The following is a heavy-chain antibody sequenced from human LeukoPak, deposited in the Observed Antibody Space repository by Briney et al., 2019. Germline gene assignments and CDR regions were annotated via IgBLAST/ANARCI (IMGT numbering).Heavy chain of an antibody. J-gene: IGHJ4*02. Sequence: SETLSLTCTVSGGSICSGGYYWSWIRQHPGKGLEWIGYIYYSGSTYYNPSLKSRVTISVDTSKNQFSLKLSSVTAADTAVYYCARDTEGSSGSYQDWGQGTLVTVSS. CDR1: GGSICSGGYY. D-gene: IGHD3-10*01. V-gene: IGHV4-31*03. CDR3: ARDTEGSSGSYQD. CDR2: IYYSGST.